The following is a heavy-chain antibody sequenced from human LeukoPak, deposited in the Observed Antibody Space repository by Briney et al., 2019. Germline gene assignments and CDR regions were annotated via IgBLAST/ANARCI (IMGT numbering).Heavy chain of an antibody. CDR1: GGSISSGSYY. Sequence: SETLSLTCTVSGGSISSGSYYWSWIRQPAGKGLEWIGRIYTSGSTNYNPSLKSRVTISVDTSKIQFSLKLSSVTAADTAVYYCARDDDYYDSSGYYSWGQGTLVTVSS. CDR3: ARDDDYYDSSGYYS. D-gene: IGHD3-22*01. J-gene: IGHJ4*02. CDR2: IYTSGST. V-gene: IGHV4-61*02.